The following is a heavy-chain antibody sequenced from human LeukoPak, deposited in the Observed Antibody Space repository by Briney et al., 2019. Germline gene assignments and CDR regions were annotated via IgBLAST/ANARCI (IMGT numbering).Heavy chain of an antibody. V-gene: IGHV1-18*01. CDR2: ISAYNGNT. CDR3: ARGRARWELPDAFDI. Sequence: ASVKVSCKASGYTFTSYGISWVRQAPGQGLEWMGWISAYNGNTNYAQKLQGRVTMTTDTSTSTAYMELRSLRSDDTAVYYCARGRARWELPDAFDIWGQGTMVTVSS. CDR1: GYTFTSYG. J-gene: IGHJ3*02. D-gene: IGHD1-26*01.